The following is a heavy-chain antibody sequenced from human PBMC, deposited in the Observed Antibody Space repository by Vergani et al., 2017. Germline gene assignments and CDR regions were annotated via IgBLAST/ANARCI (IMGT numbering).Heavy chain of an antibody. CDR2: IYTSGST. CDR1: GGSISSGSYY. V-gene: IGHV4-61*02. CDR3: ARGFYGDGYKDAFDI. Sequence: QLQLQESGPGLVKPSETLSLTCTVSGGSISSGSYYWSWIRQPAGKGLEWIGRIYTSGSTNYNPSLKSRVTISVDTSKNQFSLKLSSVTAADTAVYYCARGFYGDGYKDAFDIWGQGTMVTVSS. J-gene: IGHJ3*02. D-gene: IGHD5-24*01.